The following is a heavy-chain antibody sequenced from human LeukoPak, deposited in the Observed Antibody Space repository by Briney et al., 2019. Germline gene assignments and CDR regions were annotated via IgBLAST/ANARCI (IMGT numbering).Heavy chain of an antibody. J-gene: IGHJ4*02. V-gene: IGHV3-30-3*01. CDR1: GLSISGDL. D-gene: IGHD1-26*01. CDR2: MSSDGSIK. Sequence: AAAGLSISGDLGGCVINNPSKGLQWVAVMSSDGSIKIYTDSVKGRFTISRDSSKNTLYLEMNSLRVDDTAVYYCARDLVSGAPDYFDSWGQGTLVTVSS. CDR3: ARDLVSGAPDYFDS.